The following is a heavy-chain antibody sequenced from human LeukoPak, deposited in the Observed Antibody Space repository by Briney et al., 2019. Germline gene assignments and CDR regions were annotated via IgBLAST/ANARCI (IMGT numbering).Heavy chain of an antibody. J-gene: IGHJ6*03. CDR1: GFTFSSYA. V-gene: IGHV3-23*01. CDR2: ISGSGGST. Sequence: GGSLRLSCAASGFTFSSYAMSWVRQAPGKGLEWVSAISGSGGSTYYADSVKGRFTISRDNSKNTLYLQMNSLRAEDTAVYYCAKVLTPQYYYYYYMDVGGKGTTVTVSS. CDR3: AKVLTPQYYYYYYMDV.